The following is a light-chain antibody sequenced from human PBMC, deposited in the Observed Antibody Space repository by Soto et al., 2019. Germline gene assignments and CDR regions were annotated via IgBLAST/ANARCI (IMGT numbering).Light chain of an antibody. CDR3: QQYNNWPQT. Sequence: EILMTQSPATLSVYPGERATLSCRASQSVSSNLAWYQQKPGQAPRLLIYGASTRATSIPARFSGSGSGTEFTLTISSLQSEDFAVYYCQQYNNWPQTFGQGTKVEIK. J-gene: IGKJ1*01. CDR1: QSVSSN. CDR2: GAS. V-gene: IGKV3-15*01.